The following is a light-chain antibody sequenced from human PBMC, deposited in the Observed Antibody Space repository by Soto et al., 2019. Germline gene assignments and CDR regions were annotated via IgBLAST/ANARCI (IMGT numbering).Light chain of an antibody. CDR3: SHAHPYSHVE. Sequence: QSALTQAASVSGSPGQSVTISCTGVSSDVGSYNLVSWYQQHPGKAPKLLIYAISVRPSGISNRFSGSRSGNTASLTISGLQAEDEADYYCSHAHPYSHVEFGGGTKLTVL. J-gene: IGLJ2*01. CDR2: AIS. CDR1: SSDVGSYNL. V-gene: IGLV2-23*02.